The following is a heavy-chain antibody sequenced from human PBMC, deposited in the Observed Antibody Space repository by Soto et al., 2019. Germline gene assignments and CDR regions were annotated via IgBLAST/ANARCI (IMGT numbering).Heavy chain of an antibody. CDR1: GFTFNSYW. V-gene: IGHV3-7*01. J-gene: IGHJ3*02. CDR2: IKPDGSEK. CDR3: ERSEMAAFDI. Sequence: GGSLRLSCAASGFTFNSYWMSWVRQAPGKGLEWVANIKPDGSEKYYVDSVKGRFTISRDNAKNSLYLQMNSLRVEDTAVYYCERSEMAAFDIWGQGTMVTVSS.